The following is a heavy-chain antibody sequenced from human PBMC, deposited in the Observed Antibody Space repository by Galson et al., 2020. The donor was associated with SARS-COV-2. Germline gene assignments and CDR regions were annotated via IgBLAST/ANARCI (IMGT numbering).Heavy chain of an antibody. J-gene: IGHJ3*02. Sequence: SQTPSLPCAFSVHSVSSNSAAWTWIRQSPSRGLEWLGRTYYRSKRSTDYAVPVKSRITINPDTSKNQFSLQLNSGTPEETAMYYCAGRVAGADSLDIWGQGTRVSVSS. CDR1: VHSVSSNSAA. CDR2: TYYRSKRST. CDR3: AGRVAGADSLDI. V-gene: IGHV6-1*01. D-gene: IGHD1-26*01.